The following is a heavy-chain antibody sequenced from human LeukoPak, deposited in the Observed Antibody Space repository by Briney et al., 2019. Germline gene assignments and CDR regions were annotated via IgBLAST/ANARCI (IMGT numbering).Heavy chain of an antibody. V-gene: IGHV3-7*02. CDR1: GFTFSSYW. D-gene: IGHD4-17*01. Sequence: GGSLRLSCAASGFTFSSYWMSWVRQAPGKGLEWVANIKRDGSGKYYVDSVKGRFTISRDNSKNTLYLQMNSLRAEDTAVYYCARNQDYGVYNSVGAFDIWGQGTMVTVSS. J-gene: IGHJ3*02. CDR2: IKRDGSGK. CDR3: ARNQDYGVYNSVGAFDI.